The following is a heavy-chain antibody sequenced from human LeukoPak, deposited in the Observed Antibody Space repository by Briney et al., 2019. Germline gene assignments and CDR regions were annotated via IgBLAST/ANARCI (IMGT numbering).Heavy chain of an antibody. J-gene: IGHJ3*02. CDR2: INPRGGST. CDR3: ARVKSYYYDTSDKDAFDI. V-gene: IGHV1-46*01. CDR1: GYTFTSYY. Sequence: ASVKVSCKASGYTFTSYYMHWVRQAPGQGLEWMGIINPRGGSTSYTQKFQGRVTMTRDTSTSTVYMELSSLRSEDTAVYYCARVKSYYYDTSDKDAFDIWGQGTMVTVSS. D-gene: IGHD3-22*01.